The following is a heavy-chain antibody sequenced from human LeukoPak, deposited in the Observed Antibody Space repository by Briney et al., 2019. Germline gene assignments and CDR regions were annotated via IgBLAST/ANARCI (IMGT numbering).Heavy chain of an antibody. CDR1: GFTFSSYW. Sequence: PGGSLRLSCAASGFTFSSYWMSWVRQAPGKGLEWVANIKQDGSEKYYVDSVKGRFTISRDNAKNSLYLQMNSLRAEDTAVYYCAREIRDYGDYNGLDYWGQGTLVTVSS. CDR2: IKQDGSEK. V-gene: IGHV3-7*01. D-gene: IGHD4-17*01. CDR3: AREIRDYGDYNGLDY. J-gene: IGHJ4*02.